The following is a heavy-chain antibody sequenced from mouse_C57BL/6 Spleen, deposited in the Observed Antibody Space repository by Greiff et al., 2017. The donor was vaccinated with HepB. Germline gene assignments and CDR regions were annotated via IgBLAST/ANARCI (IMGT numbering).Heavy chain of an antibody. CDR1: GFSLTSYG. CDR2: IWGDGST. J-gene: IGHJ1*03. Sequence: VKVEESGPGLVAPSQSLSITCTVSGFSLTSYGVSWVRQPPGKGLEWLGVIWGDGSTNYHSALISRLSISKDNSKSQVFLKLNSLQTEDTATYYCAKGEATVVSTRGYFDVWGTGTTVTVSS. CDR3: AKGEATVVSTRGYFDV. D-gene: IGHD1-1*01. V-gene: IGHV2-3*01.